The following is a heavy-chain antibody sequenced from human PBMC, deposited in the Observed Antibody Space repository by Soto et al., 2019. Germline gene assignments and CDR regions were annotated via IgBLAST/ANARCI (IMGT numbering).Heavy chain of an antibody. V-gene: IGHV3-33*01. CDR3: ARDPGTNAYYFDY. CDR2: IWYDGSKT. Sequence: GGSLRLSCVGSGYTFSRYGIHWIRQAPGKGLDWVAVIWYDGSKTYYADSVKGRLTISRDDSKNTLYLQMNSLRVEDTAVYYCARDPGTNAYYFDYWGQGTLVTVSS. J-gene: IGHJ4*02. D-gene: IGHD2-8*01. CDR1: GYTFSRYG.